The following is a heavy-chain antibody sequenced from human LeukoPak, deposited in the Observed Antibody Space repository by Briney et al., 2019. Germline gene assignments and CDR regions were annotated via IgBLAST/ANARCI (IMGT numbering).Heavy chain of an antibody. CDR3: AKAALFTYYDFWSGHDQYYFDY. CDR2: ISGGGGST. J-gene: IGHJ4*02. V-gene: IGHV3-23*01. D-gene: IGHD3-3*01. Sequence: GGSLRLSCAASGFTFSSYAMSWVRQAPGKGLEWVSAISGGGGSTYYADSVKGRFTISRDNSKNTLYLQMNSLRAEDTAVYYCAKAALFTYYDFWSGHDQYYFDYWGQGTLVTVSS. CDR1: GFTFSSYA.